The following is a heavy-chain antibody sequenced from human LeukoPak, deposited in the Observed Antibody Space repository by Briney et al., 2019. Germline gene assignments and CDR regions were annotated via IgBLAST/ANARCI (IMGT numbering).Heavy chain of an antibody. CDR3: ARDEEGITGTTGDY. J-gene: IGHJ4*02. CDR2: IKQDGSEK. Sequence: PGGSLRLSCAASGFTFSSYWMSWVRQAPGPGLERVANIKQDGSEKYYVDSVKGRFTISRDNAKNSLYLQMNSLRAEDTAVYYCARDEEGITGTTGDYWGQGTLVTVSS. D-gene: IGHD1-7*01. CDR1: GFTFSSYW. V-gene: IGHV3-7*01.